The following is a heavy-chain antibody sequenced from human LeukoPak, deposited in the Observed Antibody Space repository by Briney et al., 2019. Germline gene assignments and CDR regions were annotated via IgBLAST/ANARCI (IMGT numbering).Heavy chain of an antibody. CDR2: IYYSGST. CDR3: ARIGLVPFDY. V-gene: IGHV4-59*01. D-gene: IGHD6-19*01. CDR1: GGSISSYY. Sequence: PSETLSLTCAVSGGSISSYYWSWIRQPPGKGLEWIGYIYYSGSTNYNPSLKSRVTISVDTSKNQFSLKLSSVTAADTAVYYCARIGLVPFDYWGQGTLVTVSS. J-gene: IGHJ4*02.